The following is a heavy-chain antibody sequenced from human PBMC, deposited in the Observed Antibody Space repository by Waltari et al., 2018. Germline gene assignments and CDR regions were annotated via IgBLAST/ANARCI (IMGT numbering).Heavy chain of an antibody. CDR3: ARRIVGALGAFDI. CDR2: IYYSGST. Sequence: QLQLQESGPGLVKPSETLSLTCTVSGGSISSSSYYWGWIRQPPGKGLEWIGSIYYSGSTYSNPSLKSRGTIPVDTSKNQFSLKLSSVTAADTAVYYCARRIVGALGAFDIWGQGTMVTVSS. J-gene: IGHJ3*02. V-gene: IGHV4-39*07. CDR1: GGSISSSSYY. D-gene: IGHD1-26*01.